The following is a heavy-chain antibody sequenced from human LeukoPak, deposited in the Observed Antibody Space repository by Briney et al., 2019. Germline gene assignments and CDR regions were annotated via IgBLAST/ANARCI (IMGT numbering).Heavy chain of an antibody. CDR3: ASGYCSSTSCWNLEY. J-gene: IGHJ4*02. CDR2: IGTAGDT. D-gene: IGHD2-2*01. Sequence: PGGSLRLSCAASGFTFSSYDMHWVRHATGKGLEWVSAIGTAGDTYYPGSVKGRFTISRENAKNSLYLQMNSLRAGDTAVYYCASGYCSSTSCWNLEYWGQGTLVTVSS. V-gene: IGHV3-13*04. CDR1: GFTFSSYD.